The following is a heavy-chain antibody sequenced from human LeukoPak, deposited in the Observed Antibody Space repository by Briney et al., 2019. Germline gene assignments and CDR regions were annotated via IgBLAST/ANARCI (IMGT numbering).Heavy chain of an antibody. CDR3: ARLSDSMVRGVTIPYFDY. D-gene: IGHD3-10*01. V-gene: IGHV4-39*01. Sequence: SEALSVTCTVSGGSISSSSYYWGWIRQPPGKGLEWVVSIYYSGSTYYNPSLKSRVTIPLGASKNQVSLKLGRVASADTAVYYCARLSDSMVRGVTIPYFDYWRQGTLVTVSS. CDR2: IYYSGST. CDR1: GGSISSSSYY. J-gene: IGHJ4*02.